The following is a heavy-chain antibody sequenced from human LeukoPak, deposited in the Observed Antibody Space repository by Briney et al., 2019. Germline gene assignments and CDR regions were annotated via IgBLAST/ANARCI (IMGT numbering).Heavy chain of an antibody. CDR3: ARGDYGSGSGDY. J-gene: IGHJ4*02. D-gene: IGHD3-10*01. V-gene: IGHV4-59*01. Sequence: SETLSLTCTVSGGSISSYYWSWIRQPPGKGLEWIWYIYHSGSTNYNPSLKSRVTISVDTSKNQFPLKLSSVTAADTAVYYCARGDYGSGSGDYWGQGTLVTVSS. CDR2: IYHSGST. CDR1: GGSISSYY.